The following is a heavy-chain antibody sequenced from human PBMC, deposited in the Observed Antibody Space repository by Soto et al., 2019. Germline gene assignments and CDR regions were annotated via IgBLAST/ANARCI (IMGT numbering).Heavy chain of an antibody. D-gene: IGHD2-8*01. CDR3: AKDRICTDGSCSPAFES. CDR2: IGYDGSSE. Sequence: QVQLVESGGGVVQAGRSLRLSCAASGFMFDSYGMHWDRQTPGKGLEWVAVIGYDGSSEFYSDSVKGRFIVSRDNSKNTVYLQMNSLRGEDTAVYYCAKDRICTDGSCSPAFESWGQGTLVAVSS. CDR1: GFMFDSYG. J-gene: IGHJ4*02. V-gene: IGHV3-33*06.